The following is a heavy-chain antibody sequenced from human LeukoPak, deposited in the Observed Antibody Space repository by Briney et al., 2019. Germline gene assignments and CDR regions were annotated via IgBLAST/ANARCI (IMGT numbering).Heavy chain of an antibody. D-gene: IGHD5-24*01. J-gene: IGHJ4*02. Sequence: PGGCLRLSCAASRFILNDHYMDWVRQAQGKGLEWVGRTRNKANSFITEYAASVRARFTISRDDSKNLLYLQMNSLKAEDTAVYYCARGDDYNRRSFDYWGQGTLVTVSS. CDR2: TRNKANSFIT. CDR1: RFILNDHY. CDR3: ARGDDYNRRSFDY. V-gene: IGHV3-72*01.